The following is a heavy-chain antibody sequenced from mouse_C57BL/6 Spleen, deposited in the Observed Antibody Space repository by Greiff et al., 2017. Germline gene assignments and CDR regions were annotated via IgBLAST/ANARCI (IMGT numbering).Heavy chain of an antibody. J-gene: IGHJ3*01. V-gene: IGHV1-69*01. CDR2: IDPSDSYT. CDR3: ARGRDPTWFAY. CDR1: GYTFTSYW. Sequence: VQLQQPGAELVMPGASVKLSCKASGYTFTSYWMHWVKQRPGQGLEWIGEIDPSDSYTNYNQKFKGKSTLTVDKSSSTAYMQLSSLTSEDSAVYYCARGRDPTWFAYWGQGTLVTVSA. D-gene: IGHD3-3*01.